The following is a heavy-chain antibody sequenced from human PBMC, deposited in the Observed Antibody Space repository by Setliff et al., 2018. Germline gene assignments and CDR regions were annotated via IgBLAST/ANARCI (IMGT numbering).Heavy chain of an antibody. CDR2: YRGGIT. D-gene: IGHD1-26*01. V-gene: IGHV4-4*08. CDR1: GDSMSNFF. Sequence: SETLSLTCSVAGDSMSNFFWSWIRQPPGKGLEWIGYYRGGITNYSPSLRSRVTMSADRSRNQFSLNLNSVTAADTAIYYCAGGLNSESWTFRYWSQGIPVTVSS. CDR3: AGGLNSESWTFRY. J-gene: IGHJ4*02.